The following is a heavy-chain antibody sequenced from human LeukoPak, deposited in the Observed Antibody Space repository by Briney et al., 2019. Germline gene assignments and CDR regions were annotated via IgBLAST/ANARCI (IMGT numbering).Heavy chain of an antibody. CDR3: AKDRADFGDYGRYVAP. J-gene: IGHJ2*01. Sequence: PGGSLTLSCAVSGFTFSSYGMHWVRQAPGKGLEWVAVISYDGSNNYYADFVKGRFTISRDNYKHTLYLQRNSLSGDDTAFYCCAKDRADFGDYGRYVAPWGRGAPVTVSS. D-gene: IGHD4-17*01. V-gene: IGHV3-30*18. CDR2: ISYDGSNN. CDR1: GFTFSSYG.